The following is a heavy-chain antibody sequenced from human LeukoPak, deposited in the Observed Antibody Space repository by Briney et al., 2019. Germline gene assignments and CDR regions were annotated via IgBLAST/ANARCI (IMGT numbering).Heavy chain of an antibody. Sequence: SGTLSLTCAVSGGSISSSNWWSWVRQPPRKGLEWIGEIYHSGSTNYNPSLKSRVTISVDKSKNQFSLKLSSVTAADTAVYYCARSYGDYGLGYYYFDYWGQGTLVTVSS. V-gene: IGHV4-4*02. J-gene: IGHJ4*02. CDR1: GGSISSSNW. D-gene: IGHD4-17*01. CDR2: IYHSGST. CDR3: ARSYGDYGLGYYYFDY.